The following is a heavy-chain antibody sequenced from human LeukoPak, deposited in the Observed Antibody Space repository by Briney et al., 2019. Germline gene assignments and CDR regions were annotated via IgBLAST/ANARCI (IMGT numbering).Heavy chain of an antibody. CDR3: ARGGGKYALDC. CDR1: GFTFSGNA. V-gene: IGHV3-64*04. Sequence: GGSLRLSCSASGFTFSGNAMHWVRQAPGKGLEYVSGMSSDGGSTYYPDSVKGRFTISRDNSKNTLYLQMNSLRAEDTAVYYCARGGGKYALDCWGQGTLVTVSS. J-gene: IGHJ4*02. CDR2: MSSDGGST. D-gene: IGHD2-15*01.